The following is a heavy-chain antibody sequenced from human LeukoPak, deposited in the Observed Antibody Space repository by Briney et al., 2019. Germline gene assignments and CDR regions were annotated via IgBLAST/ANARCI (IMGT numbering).Heavy chain of an antibody. Sequence: GGSLRLSCAASGFTFSSYGMSWVRQAPGKGLEWVSAISGSGGSTYYADSVKGRFTISRDNSKNTLYLQMNSLRAEDTAVYYCAKIYDSSGYFPDASDIWGQGTMVTVSS. V-gene: IGHV3-23*01. J-gene: IGHJ3*02. CDR1: GFTFSSYG. CDR3: AKIYDSSGYFPDASDI. D-gene: IGHD3-22*01. CDR2: ISGSGGST.